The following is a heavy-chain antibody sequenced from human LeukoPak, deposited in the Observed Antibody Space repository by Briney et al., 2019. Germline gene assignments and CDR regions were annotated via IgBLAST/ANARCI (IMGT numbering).Heavy chain of an antibody. D-gene: IGHD6-19*01. CDR3: ARASAVAGTRHY. CDR1: GFTFSSYS. V-gene: IGHV3-21*01. J-gene: IGHJ4*02. Sequence: RLSCAASGFTFSSYSMNWVRQAPGKGLEWVSSISSSSSYRYYADSVKGRFTISRDNAKNSLYLQMNSLRAEDTAVYYCARASAVAGTRHYWGQGTLVTVSS. CDR2: ISSSSSYR.